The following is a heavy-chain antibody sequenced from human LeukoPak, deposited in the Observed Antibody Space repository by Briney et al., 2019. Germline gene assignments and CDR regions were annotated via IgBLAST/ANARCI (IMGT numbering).Heavy chain of an antibody. V-gene: IGHV3-21*01. CDR3: ARDKSGSHQAPENAFDI. J-gene: IGHJ3*02. Sequence: GGSLRLSCAASGFTFSSYSMNWVRQAPGKGLEWVSSISSSSSYIYYADSVKGRFTISRDNAKNSLYLQMNSLRAEDTAVYYCARDKSGSHQAPENAFDIWGQGTMVTVSS. CDR1: GFTFSSYS. CDR2: ISSSSSYI. D-gene: IGHD1-26*01.